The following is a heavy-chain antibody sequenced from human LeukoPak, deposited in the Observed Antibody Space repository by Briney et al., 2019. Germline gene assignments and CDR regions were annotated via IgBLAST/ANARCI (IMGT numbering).Heavy chain of an antibody. Sequence: PGGSLRLSCAASGLHFSGTAMSWVRQAPGKGLEGVSAISHDGMNAYYADSVKGRFTISRDNSKQTVSLEMSSLTAADTGVYYCAKDGAQYSSGPECDPRGQGALVTVSP. CDR1: GLHFSGTA. CDR3: AKDGAQYSSGPECDP. J-gene: IGHJ5*02. D-gene: IGHD6-19*01. V-gene: IGHV3-23*01. CDR2: ISHDGMNA.